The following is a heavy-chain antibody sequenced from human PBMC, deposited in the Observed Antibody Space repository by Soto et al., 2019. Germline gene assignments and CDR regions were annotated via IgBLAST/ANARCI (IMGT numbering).Heavy chain of an antibody. D-gene: IGHD3-3*01. CDR2: IYSGGST. CDR1: GFTVSSNY. Sequence: GGSLRLSCAASGFTVSSNYMSWVRQAPGKGLEWVSVIYSGGSTYYADSVKGRFTISRDNSKNTLYLQMNSLRAEDTAVYYCARDRNLLRFLEWLLVIDYWGQGTLVTVSS. CDR3: ARDRNLLRFLEWLLVIDY. V-gene: IGHV3-53*01. J-gene: IGHJ4*02.